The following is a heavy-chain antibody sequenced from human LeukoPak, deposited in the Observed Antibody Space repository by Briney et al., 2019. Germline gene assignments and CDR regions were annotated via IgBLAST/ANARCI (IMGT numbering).Heavy chain of an antibody. CDR3: ASGSSTSCMQRG. J-gene: IGHJ4*02. D-gene: IGHD2-2*01. Sequence: SETLSLNCTVSGYSISSGYYWGWIRQPPGKGLEWIGSIHHSGTTYYNPSLKSRVTISIDTSKNQFSLKLSSVTAADTAVYYCASGSSTSCMQRGWGQGTLVTVSS. CDR1: GYSISSGYY. CDR2: IHHSGTT. V-gene: IGHV4-38-2*02.